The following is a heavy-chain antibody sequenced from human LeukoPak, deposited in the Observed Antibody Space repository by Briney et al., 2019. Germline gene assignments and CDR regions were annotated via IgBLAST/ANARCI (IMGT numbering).Heavy chain of an antibody. CDR1: GGAIISYY. J-gene: IGHJ6*03. CDR3: ARLKFYDSTGYSPGYYMDV. CDR2: IYPTGNT. D-gene: IGHD3-22*01. V-gene: IGHV4-4*07. Sequence: SETLSLTCSVSGGAIISYYWGWIRQPAGKGPEWIGRIYPTGNTDYNPSLKTRVTMSTDLSKKQFSLRLRSVTAADTAVYYCARLKFYDSTGYSPGYYMDVWGKGTAVTVSS.